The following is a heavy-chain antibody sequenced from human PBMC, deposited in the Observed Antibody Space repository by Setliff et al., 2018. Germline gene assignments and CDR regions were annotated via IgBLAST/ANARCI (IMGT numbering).Heavy chain of an antibody. CDR3: AGPFDVGPYPRPIDGLDL. CDR2: INPNSGGR. J-gene: IGHJ3*01. CDR1: GYIFRDYY. V-gene: IGHV1-2*02. D-gene: IGHD3-9*01. Sequence: ASGKVSCKASGYIFRDYYIHWVRQAPGQGLEWMGWINPNSGGREYAEAFRGRVTMTGDTSIRTAFMELSGLTSDDTAVYYCAGPFDVGPYPRPIDGLDLWGQGTRVTVSS.